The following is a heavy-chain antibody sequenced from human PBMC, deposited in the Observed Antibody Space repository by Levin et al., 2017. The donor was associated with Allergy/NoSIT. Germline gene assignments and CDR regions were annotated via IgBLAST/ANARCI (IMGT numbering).Heavy chain of an antibody. CDR1: GYTFTSYG. D-gene: IGHD3-16*02. Sequence: ASVKVSCKASGYTFTSYGISWVRQAPGQGLEWMGWISAYNGNTNYAQKLQGRVTMTTDTSTSTAYMELRSLRSDDTAVYYCARGALRVGELSSFDYWGQGTLVTVSS. CDR3: ARGALRVGELSSFDY. J-gene: IGHJ4*02. V-gene: IGHV1-18*01. CDR2: ISAYNGNT.